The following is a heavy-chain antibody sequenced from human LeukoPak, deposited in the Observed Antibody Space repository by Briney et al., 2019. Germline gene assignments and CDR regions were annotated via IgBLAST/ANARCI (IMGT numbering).Heavy chain of an antibody. J-gene: IGHJ4*02. CDR3: ARRMGVTMIVDPPDY. CDR2: IYPGDSDT. CDR1: GYSFTSYW. D-gene: IGHD3-22*01. Sequence: PGESLKISCKGSGYSFTSYWIGWVRQMPGKGLEWMGIIYPGDSDTRYSPSFQGQVTISADKSISTAYLQWSSLKASDTAMYCCARRMGVTMIVDPPDYWGQGTLVTVSS. V-gene: IGHV5-51*01.